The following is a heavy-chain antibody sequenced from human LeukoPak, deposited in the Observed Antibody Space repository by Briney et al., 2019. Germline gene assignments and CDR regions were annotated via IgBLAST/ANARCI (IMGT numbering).Heavy chain of an antibody. V-gene: IGHV3-23*01. CDR2: ISGSGGST. Sequence: PGGSLRLSCAASGFTFSSYAMSWVRQAPGKGLEWVSAISGSGGSTYYADSVKGRFTISRDNSKNTPYLQMNSLRAEDTAVYYCAKRLGLTYYYDSSGSHPGFDYWGQGTLVTVSS. CDR3: AKRLGLTYYYDSSGSHPGFDY. D-gene: IGHD3-22*01. J-gene: IGHJ4*02. CDR1: GFTFSSYA.